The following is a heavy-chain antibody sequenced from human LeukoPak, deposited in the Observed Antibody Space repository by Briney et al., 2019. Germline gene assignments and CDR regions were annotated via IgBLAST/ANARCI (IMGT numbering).Heavy chain of an antibody. J-gene: IGHJ4*02. Sequence: SETLSLTCAVYGGSFSDYYWGWIRQPPGKGLEWIGSIYYSGSTYYNPFLKSRVTISVDTSKNQFSLKLSSVTAADTAVYYCAKEVEGGGLVATIDYWGQGTLVTVSS. V-gene: IGHV4-39*01. CDR3: AKEVEGGGLVATIDY. D-gene: IGHD5-12*01. CDR1: GGSFSDYY. CDR2: IYYSGST.